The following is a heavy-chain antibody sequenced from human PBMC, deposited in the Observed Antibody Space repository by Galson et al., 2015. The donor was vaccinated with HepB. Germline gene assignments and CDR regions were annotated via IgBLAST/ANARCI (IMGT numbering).Heavy chain of an antibody. D-gene: IGHD1-26*01. CDR1: GFSFFDYA. J-gene: IGHJ3*02. Sequence: SLRLSCAASGFSFFDYALHWVRQAPGKGLEWVALIWDDGSKTYYGDSMKGRFTISRDTSKKILYLQMNSLRREDTAVYYCAREAIGSAHDIWGRGTMVTVSS. CDR3: AREAIGSAHDI. V-gene: IGHV3-33*01. CDR2: IWDDGSKT.